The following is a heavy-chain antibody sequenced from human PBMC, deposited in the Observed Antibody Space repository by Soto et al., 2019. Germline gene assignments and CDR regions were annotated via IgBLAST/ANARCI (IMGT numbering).Heavy chain of an antibody. CDR1: GYTFTSYA. Sequence: PVKVSCEASGYTFTSYAISWVRQAPRQGLEWMGGIIPIFGTANDTQKFQGRVTITADESTRTAYMEMSSLRSEDTAEYYCARESALYGMDVWGQGTTVTVSS. J-gene: IGHJ6*02. D-gene: IGHD3-3*01. CDR2: IIPIFGTA. CDR3: ARESALYGMDV. V-gene: IGHV1-69*13.